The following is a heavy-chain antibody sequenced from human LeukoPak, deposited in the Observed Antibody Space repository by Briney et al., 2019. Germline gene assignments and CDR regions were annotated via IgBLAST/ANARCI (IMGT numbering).Heavy chain of an antibody. CDR1: GFTFSDYY. CDR2: ISSSGSTI. V-gene: IGHV3-11*01. J-gene: IGHJ1*01. Sequence: GGSLRLSCAASGFTFSDYYMSWIRQAPGKGLEWVSYISSSGSTIYYADSEKGRFTISRDNAKNSLYLQMNSLRAEDTAVYYCARDRHYYDSSGYPEYFQHWGQGTLVTVSS. CDR3: ARDRHYYDSSGYPEYFQH. D-gene: IGHD3-22*01.